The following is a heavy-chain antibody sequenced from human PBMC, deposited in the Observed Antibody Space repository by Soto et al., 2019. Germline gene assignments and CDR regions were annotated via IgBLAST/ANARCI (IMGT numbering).Heavy chain of an antibody. CDR3: ARDGELELDAFDI. J-gene: IGHJ3*02. V-gene: IGHV4-31*03. CDR2: IYYSGST. D-gene: IGHD1-7*01. Sequence: SETLSLTCTVSGGSISSGGYYWSWIRQHPGKGLEWIGYIYYSGSTYYNPSLKSRVTISVDTSKNQFSLKLSSVTAADTAVYYCARDGELELDAFDIWGQGTMVTVSS. CDR1: GGSISSGGYY.